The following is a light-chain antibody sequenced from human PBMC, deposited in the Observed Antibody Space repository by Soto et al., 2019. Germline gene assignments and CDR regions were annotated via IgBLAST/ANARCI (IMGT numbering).Light chain of an antibody. CDR1: SSNIGAGYD. J-gene: IGLJ1*01. CDR2: GNS. Sequence: QSVLTQPPSVSGAPGQKVTISCTGSSSNIGAGYDVNWYHQLPGTAPKLLIHGNSNRPSGVPDRFSGSKSGTSASLAITGTQAEDQAHYFCKSYDSSLSGYVFGTGTKVTV. V-gene: IGLV1-40*01. CDR3: KSYDSSLSGYV.